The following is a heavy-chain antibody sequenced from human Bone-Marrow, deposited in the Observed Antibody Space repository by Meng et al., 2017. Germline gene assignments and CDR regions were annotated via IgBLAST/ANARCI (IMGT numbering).Heavy chain of an antibody. CDR2: VYHRGDT. D-gene: IGHD1-7*01. J-gene: IGHJ4*02. Sequence: QVQLQESGPGLGKPSGTLSLTGTVSGDSISSDIWWSWVRQPPGKGLEWIGEVYHRGDTNYNPSLKSRVDISVDKSKNQFYLSLFSVTAADTAVYYCGWDQGRELINHWGQGTLVTVSS. CDR3: GWDQGRELINH. V-gene: IGHV4-4*02. CDR1: GDSISSDIW.